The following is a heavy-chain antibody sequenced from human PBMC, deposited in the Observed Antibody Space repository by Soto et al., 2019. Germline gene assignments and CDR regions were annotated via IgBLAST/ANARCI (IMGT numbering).Heavy chain of an antibody. CDR1: GFRFSTYD. Sequence: DVQLLESGGGLVQPGGSLRLSCAASGFRFSTYDMSWVRQAPGKGLEWVSVMSGSGSGTYYADSVKGRFTISRDNSKNTLYLQMISLRVEDTAVYYCVRQAKLTTVTANVGYYYGLDGWGQGTPVTVSS. D-gene: IGHD4-4*01. CDR3: VRQAKLTTVTANVGYYYGLDG. V-gene: IGHV3-23*01. CDR2: MSGSGSGT. J-gene: IGHJ6*02.